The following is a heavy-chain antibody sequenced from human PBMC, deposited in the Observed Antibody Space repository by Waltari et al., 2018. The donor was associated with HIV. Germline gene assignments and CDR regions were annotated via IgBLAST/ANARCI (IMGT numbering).Heavy chain of an antibody. V-gene: IGHV3-30*04. J-gene: IGHJ6*02. CDR1: GFTFSSYA. D-gene: IGHD1-26*01. CDR3: ARDMEWELLGYYYYGMDV. CDR2: ISYDGSNK. Sequence: AASGFTFSSYAMHWVRQAPGKGLEWVAVISYDGSNKYYADSVKGRFTISRDNSKNTLYLQMNSLRAEDTAVYYCARDMEWELLGYYYYGMDVWGQGTTVTVSS.